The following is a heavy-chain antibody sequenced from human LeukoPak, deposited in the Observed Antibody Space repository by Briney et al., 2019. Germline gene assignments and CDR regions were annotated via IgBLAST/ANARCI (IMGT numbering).Heavy chain of an antibody. D-gene: IGHD2-15*01. CDR1: GYTFSNYA. Sequence: ASVKVSCKASGYTFSNYAIHWVRQAPGQRLGWMGWINSGNGNTKYSQEFQGRFAITRDTSAGTAYMDLSSLRPDDTAVYFCAREWLSSGDSHYSHWGQGTLVTVSS. V-gene: IGHV1-3*01. CDR3: AREWLSSGDSHYSH. J-gene: IGHJ4*02. CDR2: INSGNGNT.